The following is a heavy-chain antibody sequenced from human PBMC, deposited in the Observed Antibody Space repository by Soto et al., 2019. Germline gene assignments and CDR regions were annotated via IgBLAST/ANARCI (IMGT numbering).Heavy chain of an antibody. CDR2: IIPIFGTA. CDR3: AKDMPPNNDILTGYYSGFDY. Sequence: ASVKVSCKASGGTFSSYAISWVRQAPGQGLEWMGGIIPIFGTANYAQKFQGRVTITADESTSTAYMELSSLRSEDTAVYYCAKDMPPNNDILTGYYSGFDYWGQGTLVTVAS. V-gene: IGHV1-69*13. CDR1: GGTFSSYA. J-gene: IGHJ4*02. D-gene: IGHD3-9*01.